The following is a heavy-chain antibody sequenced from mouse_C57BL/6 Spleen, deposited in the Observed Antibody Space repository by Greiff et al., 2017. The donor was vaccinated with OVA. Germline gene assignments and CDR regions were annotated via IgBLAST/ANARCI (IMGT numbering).Heavy chain of an antibody. CDR3: ASPYGYDETWFAY. Sequence: VQLKQSGAELAKPGASVKLSCKASGYTFTSYWMHWVKQRPGQGLEWIGYINPSSGYTKYNQKFKDKATLTADKSSSTAYMQLSSLTSEDSAVYYCASPYGYDETWFAYWGQGTLVTVSA. CDR2: INPSSGYT. D-gene: IGHD2-2*01. J-gene: IGHJ3*01. V-gene: IGHV1-7*01. CDR1: GYTFTSYW.